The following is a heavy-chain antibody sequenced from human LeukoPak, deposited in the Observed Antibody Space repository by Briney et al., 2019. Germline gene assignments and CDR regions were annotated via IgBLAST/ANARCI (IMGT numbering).Heavy chain of an antibody. Sequence: GGSLRLSCATSGFSFDDFAMSWVRQAPGRGLEWVSGVTASGDDRGYVDSVKGRFTVSRGNAKNSLYLDMNSLRAEDTALYYCARELRFWAEVASSRGPADYWGQGTLVTVSS. CDR2: VTASGDDR. CDR1: GFSFDDFA. J-gene: IGHJ4*02. V-gene: IGHV3-20*04. CDR3: ARELRFWAEVASSRGPADY. D-gene: IGHD3/OR15-3a*01.